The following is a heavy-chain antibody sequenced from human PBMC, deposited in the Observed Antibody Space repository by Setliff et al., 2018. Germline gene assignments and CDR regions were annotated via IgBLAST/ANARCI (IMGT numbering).Heavy chain of an antibody. D-gene: IGHD5-18*01. Sequence: GGSLRLSCATSGFTLSDYSMDWVRQAPGKGLEWVGRTRNKVSGYITEYAASVKGRFTISRDDSKSSMFLQMNSLKTEDTAVYYWARDVGYTYGLDFWGQGTLVTVSS. J-gene: IGHJ4*02. CDR3: ARDVGYTYGLDF. CDR2: TRNKVSGYIT. CDR1: GFTLSDYS. V-gene: IGHV3-72*01.